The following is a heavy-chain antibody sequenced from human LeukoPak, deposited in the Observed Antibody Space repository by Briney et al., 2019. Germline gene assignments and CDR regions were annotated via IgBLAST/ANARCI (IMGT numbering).Heavy chain of an antibody. D-gene: IGHD6-19*01. V-gene: IGHV4-34*01. CDR3: ARGPAGYSSGWFDY. CDR1: GGSFSGYY. CDR2: INHSGST. Sequence: SETLSLTCAVYGGSFSGYYWSWIRQPPGKGLEWIGEINHSGSTNYNPSLKSRVTISVDTSKNQFSLKLSSVTAADTAVYYCARGPAGYSSGWFDYWGQGTLATVSS. J-gene: IGHJ4*02.